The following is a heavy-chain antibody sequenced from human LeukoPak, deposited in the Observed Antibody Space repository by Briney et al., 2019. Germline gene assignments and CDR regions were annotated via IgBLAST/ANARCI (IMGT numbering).Heavy chain of an antibody. CDR2: IKQDGSEK. J-gene: IGHJ1*01. V-gene: IGHV3-7*01. Sequence: GSLRLSCAASGFTFSSYWMSWVRQAPGKGLEWVANIKQDGSEKYYVDSVKGRFTISRDNAKNSLYLQMNSLRAEDTAVYYCARSISKVTTLGFQHWGQGTLVTVSS. CDR1: GFTFSSYW. CDR3: ARSISKVTTLGFQH. D-gene: IGHD4-17*01.